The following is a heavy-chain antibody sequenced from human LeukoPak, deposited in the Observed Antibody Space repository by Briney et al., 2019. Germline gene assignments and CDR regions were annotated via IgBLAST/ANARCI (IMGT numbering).Heavy chain of an antibody. CDR3: AREDNAFEI. V-gene: IGHV3-48*03. CDR1: GFNFNDYE. CDR2: INRGSNSI. Sequence: GGSLRLSCAASGFNFNDYEMNWVRQAPGKGLEWIAYINRGSNSIYYADSVRGRVTISRHNARNSLYLQINSLRAEDTAVYFCAREDNAFEIWGQGTVVTVSS. D-gene: IGHD2-15*01. J-gene: IGHJ3*02.